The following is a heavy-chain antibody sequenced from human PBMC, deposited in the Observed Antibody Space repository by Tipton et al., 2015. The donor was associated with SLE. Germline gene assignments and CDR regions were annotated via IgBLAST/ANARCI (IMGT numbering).Heavy chain of an antibody. J-gene: IGHJ4*02. CDR2: ISYDGSNK. CDR1: GFTFSSYA. Sequence: SLGLSCAASGFTFSSYAMHWVRQAPGKGLEWVAVISYDGSNKYYADSVKGRFTISRDNSKNTLYLQMNSLRAEDTAVYYCAKPYSGSYSYWGQGTLVTVSS. V-gene: IGHV3-30-3*02. D-gene: IGHD1-26*01. CDR3: AKPYSGSYSY.